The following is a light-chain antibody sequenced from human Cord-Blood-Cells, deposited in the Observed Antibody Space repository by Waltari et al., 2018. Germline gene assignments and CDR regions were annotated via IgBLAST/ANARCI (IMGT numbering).Light chain of an antibody. CDR2: DVS. CDR3: CSYAGSYTWV. V-gene: IGLV2-11*01. Sequence: QSALTQPRSVSGSPGQSVTISCTGTSSDVGGYNYVSWYQQHPGKAPKLMIYDVSKRPSGFPVRSSGCKSGNTASLTSSGLQAEDEADYDCCSYAGSYTWVCGGGTKLTGL. J-gene: IGLJ3*02. CDR1: SSDVGGYNY.